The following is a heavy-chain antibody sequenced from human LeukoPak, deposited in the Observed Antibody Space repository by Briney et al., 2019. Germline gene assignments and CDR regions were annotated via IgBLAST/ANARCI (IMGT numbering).Heavy chain of an antibody. Sequence: SETLSLTCTVSGGSISSYYWAWIRQPPGKGLEWIGYIYYSGSTNYNPSLKSRVTISVDTSKNQCSLKLTSVTAADTAVYYCARGVNSGYFDYCGQGTLVTVSS. CDR2: IYYSGST. J-gene: IGHJ4*02. CDR1: GGSISSYY. CDR3: ARGVNSGYFDY. D-gene: IGHD1-26*01. V-gene: IGHV4-59*01.